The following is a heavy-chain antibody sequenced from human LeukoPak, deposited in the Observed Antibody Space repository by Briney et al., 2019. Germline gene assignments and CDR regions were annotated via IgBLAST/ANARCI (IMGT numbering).Heavy chain of an antibody. CDR1: GYTFTGYY. Sequence: ASVKVSCKASGYTFTGYYMHWVRQAPGQGLEWMGWINPNSGGTNYARKFQGRVTMTRDTSISTAYMELSRLRSDDTAVYYCARIMTTVITSYYHGRDVWGQGTTVTVSS. CDR2: INPNSGGT. V-gene: IGHV1-2*02. CDR3: ARIMTTVITSYYHGRDV. D-gene: IGHD4-17*01. J-gene: IGHJ6*02.